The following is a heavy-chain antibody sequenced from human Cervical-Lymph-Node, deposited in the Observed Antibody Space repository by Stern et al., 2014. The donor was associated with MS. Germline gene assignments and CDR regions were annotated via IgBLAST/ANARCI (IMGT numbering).Heavy chain of an antibody. CDR1: GFSLSHVRMG. CDR3: ARMMQHLAGDAFDI. Sequence: QITLKESGPVLVKPTETLTLTCTVSGFSLSHVRMGVSWIRQPPGKALEWLAHIVANDETSYTTALKGSLTISKDISESQVILTMTYMDPADTATYYCARMMQHLAGDAFDIWGQGTMVSVSS. J-gene: IGHJ3*02. V-gene: IGHV2-26*01. CDR2: IVANDET. D-gene: IGHD6-13*01.